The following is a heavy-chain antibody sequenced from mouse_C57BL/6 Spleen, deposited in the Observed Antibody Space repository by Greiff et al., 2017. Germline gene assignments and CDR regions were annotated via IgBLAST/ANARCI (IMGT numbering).Heavy chain of an antibody. Sequence: VKLMESGAELVKPGASVKISCKASGYAFSSYWMNWVKQRPGKGLEWIGKIYPGDGDTNYNGKFKGKATLTADKSSSTAYMQLSSLTSEDSAVYFCAGDYYGSSYGFDYWGQGTTLTVSS. V-gene: IGHV1-80*01. CDR1: GYAFSSYW. D-gene: IGHD1-1*01. J-gene: IGHJ2*01. CDR2: IYPGDGDT. CDR3: AGDYYGSSYGFDY.